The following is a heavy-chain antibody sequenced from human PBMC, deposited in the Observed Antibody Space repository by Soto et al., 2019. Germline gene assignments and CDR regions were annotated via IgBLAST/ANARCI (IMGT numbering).Heavy chain of an antibody. CDR1: GFTFSSYW. Sequence: EVQLVESGGGLVQPGGSLRLSCAASGFTFSSYWMHWVRQAPGKGLVWVSRINSDGSSTSYADSVKGRFTISRDNAKNTLYLQMNSLRAADTAVYYCARGYYYDSSGYYGPLGYWGQGTLVTVSS. J-gene: IGHJ4*02. CDR2: INSDGSST. CDR3: ARGYYYDSSGYYGPLGY. V-gene: IGHV3-74*01. D-gene: IGHD3-22*01.